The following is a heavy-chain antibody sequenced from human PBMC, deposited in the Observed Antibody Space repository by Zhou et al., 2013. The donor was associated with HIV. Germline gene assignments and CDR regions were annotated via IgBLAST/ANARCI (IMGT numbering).Heavy chain of an antibody. CDR1: GGSISSGNYY. CDR3: ARLVAARDYYYYIDV. D-gene: IGHD6-13*01. V-gene: IGHV4-61*02. CDR2: IYASGST. Sequence: QVQLQESGPGLVKPSQTLSLTCAVSGGSISSGNYYWSWIRQPAGKGLEWIGRIYASGSTKYNPSLKSRVTISIDTSKSQFSLKLSSVTAADTAVYYCARLVAARDYYYYIDVWGRGTTVTVSS. J-gene: IGHJ6*03.